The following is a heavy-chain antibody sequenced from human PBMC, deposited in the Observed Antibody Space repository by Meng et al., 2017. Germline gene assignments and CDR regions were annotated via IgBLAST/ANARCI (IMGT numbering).Heavy chain of an antibody. J-gene: IGHJ4*02. D-gene: IGHD3-9*01. CDR3: AQGGAYFGFDY. CDR2: IYWDDNK. CDR1: GFSLSSSGVG. V-gene: IGHV2-5*02. Sequence: QITSKESGPTLVKPTQPLTLTCTFSGFSLSSSGVGVGWIRQPPGKALEWLALIYWDDNKWYSPSLKSRLTITKDTSKNQVVLTMTNMDPVDTATYYCAQGGAYFGFDYWGQGTLVTVSS.